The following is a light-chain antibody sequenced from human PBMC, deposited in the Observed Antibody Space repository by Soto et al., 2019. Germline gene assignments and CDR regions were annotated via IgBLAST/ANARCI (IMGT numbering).Light chain of an antibody. J-gene: IGLJ2*01. CDR1: SSDVGGYKY. Sequence: QSVLTQPASVSGSPGQSITISCTGTSSDVGGYKYVSWYQQHPGKAPKLLIYDVTNRPSGVSNRFSGSKSGNTASLTISGLQAVDEADYYCSSDINSSTLVFGGGTKLTVL. V-gene: IGLV2-14*01. CDR2: DVT. CDR3: SSDINSSTLV.